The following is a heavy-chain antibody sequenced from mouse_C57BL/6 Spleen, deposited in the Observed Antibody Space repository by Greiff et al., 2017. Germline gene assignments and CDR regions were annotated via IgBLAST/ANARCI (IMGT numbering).Heavy chain of an antibody. V-gene: IGHV10-3*01. CDR3: VRGNDGYPFDY. J-gene: IGHJ2*01. CDR2: LRSKSSNYAT. CDR1: GFTFTTYA. Sequence: EVQLVESGGGLVQPKGSLKLSCAASGFTFTTYALHWVRQAPGKGLEWVARLRSKSSNYATYYADSVKDRFTISRDESQSMLYLQMNNLKTEDTAMYYCVRGNDGYPFDYWGQGTTLTVSS. D-gene: IGHD2-3*01.